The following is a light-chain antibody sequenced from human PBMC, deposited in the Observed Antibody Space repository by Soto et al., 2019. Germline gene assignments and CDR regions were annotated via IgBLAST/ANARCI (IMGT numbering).Light chain of an antibody. CDR2: AAS. CDR3: QRYHSALLT. CDR1: QAIRNY. V-gene: IGKV1-27*01. J-gene: IGKJ3*01. Sequence: DIQMTQSPSSLSASVEDRVTMTCRASQAIRNYVAWYQQKPGEVPKLLIYAASTLQSGVPARFSGGGFGTDFTLTISSLRPEDVATYYCQRYHSALLTFGPGTKVDLK.